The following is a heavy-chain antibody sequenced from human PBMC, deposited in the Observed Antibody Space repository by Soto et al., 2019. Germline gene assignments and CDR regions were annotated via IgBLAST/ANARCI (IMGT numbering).Heavy chain of an antibody. Sequence: QVQLVQSGAEVKKPGSSVKVSCTSSGCTFGSYAISWVRQAPGQGLEWMGGVIPILGTPHYAQKFHGRVTITADIPTSTAYLELSSLKSADTAVYYCAKIRWTISLQEEDAIWGQGTLVTVSS. J-gene: IGHJ4*02. D-gene: IGHD2-15*01. CDR1: GCTFGSYA. CDR2: VIPILGTP. CDR3: AKIRWTISLQEEDAI. V-gene: IGHV1-69*06.